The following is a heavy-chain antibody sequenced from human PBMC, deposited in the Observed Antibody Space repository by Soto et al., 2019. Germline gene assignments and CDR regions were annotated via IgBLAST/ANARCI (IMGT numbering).Heavy chain of an antibody. CDR2: MKPNSGNT. CDR3: ARESMITFGVGVYYFYMDV. CDR1: GYNFTSYD. D-gene: IGHD3-16*01. V-gene: IGHV1-8*01. Sequence: QVQLVQSGAEVKKPGASVKVSCKASGYNFTSYDINWVRQATGQGLAWMGWMKPNSGNTGYAQKFQGSDSMTRNTSILTAYMELSSLRSADTAVYYCARESMITFGVGVYYFYMDVWGKGTTVTVSS. J-gene: IGHJ6*03.